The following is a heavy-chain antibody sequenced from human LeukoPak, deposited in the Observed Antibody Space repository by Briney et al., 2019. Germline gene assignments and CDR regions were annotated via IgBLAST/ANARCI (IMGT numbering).Heavy chain of an antibody. Sequence: PGGSLRLSCAASGFTFSSYAMTWVRQAPGKGLEWVSAMSGSGGSTYDADSVKGRFTISRDNSKNTRYLQMNSLGAEGTAVYYCAKDPGITMVRGVIMHPFQHWGQGTLVTVSS. D-gene: IGHD3-10*01. V-gene: IGHV3-23*01. CDR3: AKDPGITMVRGVIMHPFQH. J-gene: IGHJ1*01. CDR1: GFTFSSYA. CDR2: MSGSGGST.